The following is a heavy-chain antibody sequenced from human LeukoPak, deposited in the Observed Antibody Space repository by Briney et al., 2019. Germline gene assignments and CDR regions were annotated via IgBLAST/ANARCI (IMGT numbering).Heavy chain of an antibody. V-gene: IGHV3-23*01. CDR2: IRSSGHNT. CDR3: AKYVCGGDCYDYFDC. D-gene: IGHD2-21*02. J-gene: IGHJ4*02. CDR1: GFTFSNYA. Sequence: GGSLRLSCAASGFTFSNYAMSWVRQAPGKGLEWVSGIRSSGHNTYYEDSVKGRFTISRDNSKNMLYLQMNSLRAEDTAVYYCAKYVCGGDCYDYFDCWGQGTLVTVSS.